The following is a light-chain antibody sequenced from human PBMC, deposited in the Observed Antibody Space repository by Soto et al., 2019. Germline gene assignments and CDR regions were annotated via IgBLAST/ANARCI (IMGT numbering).Light chain of an antibody. CDR2: DAS. J-gene: IGKJ1*01. Sequence: DIQMTQSPSSLSASVGDRVTITCRAGQSISSYLNWYQQKPGKAPKLLIYDASSLESGVPSRFSGSGSGTEFTLTISSLQPDDFATYYCQQYNSYSQTFGQGTKVDIK. CDR3: QQYNSYSQT. V-gene: IGKV1-5*01. CDR1: QSISSY.